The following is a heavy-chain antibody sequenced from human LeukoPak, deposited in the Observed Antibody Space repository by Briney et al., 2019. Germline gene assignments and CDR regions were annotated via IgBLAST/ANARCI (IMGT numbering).Heavy chain of an antibody. CDR1: GSTFTSYG. J-gene: IGHJ6*03. CDR2: ISAYNGNT. Sequence: ASVKVSCKAYGSTFTSYGISWVRQAPGQGLEWIGWISAYNGNTNYAQKLQGRVTMTTDTSTSTAYMELRSLRSDDTAVYYCARVFTICGVVGQDYMDVWGKGTTVTVSS. CDR3: ARVFTICGVVGQDYMDV. D-gene: IGHD3-3*01. V-gene: IGHV1-18*01.